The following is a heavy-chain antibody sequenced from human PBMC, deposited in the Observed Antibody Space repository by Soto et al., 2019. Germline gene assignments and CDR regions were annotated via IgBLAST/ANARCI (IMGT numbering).Heavy chain of an antibody. CDR3: ASIRSGYYAPTLRYGMDV. D-gene: IGHD3-3*01. Sequence: SETLSLTCTVSGGSISSYYWSWIRQPPGKGLEWIGYIYYSGSTNYNPSLKSRVTISVDTSKNQFSLKLSSVTAADTAVYYCASIRSGYYAPTLRYGMDVWGQRTTVPVSS. CDR2: IYYSGST. J-gene: IGHJ6*02. V-gene: IGHV4-59*01. CDR1: GGSISSYY.